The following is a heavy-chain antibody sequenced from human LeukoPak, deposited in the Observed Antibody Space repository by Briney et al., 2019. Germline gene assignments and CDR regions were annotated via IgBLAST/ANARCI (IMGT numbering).Heavy chain of an antibody. V-gene: IGHV4-4*07. CDR1: GDSIRSYY. CDR2: IYATGSP. CDR3: VRDANGIWPVDP. J-gene: IGHJ5*02. Sequence: SETLSLTCTVSGDSIRSYYWGWIRQPAGKGLEWIGRIYATGSPNYNPSLKSRVTMSIDTSKNQFSLKMTSVTAADTAVYYCVRDANGIWPVDPWGQGTLVTVSS. D-gene: IGHD1-1*01.